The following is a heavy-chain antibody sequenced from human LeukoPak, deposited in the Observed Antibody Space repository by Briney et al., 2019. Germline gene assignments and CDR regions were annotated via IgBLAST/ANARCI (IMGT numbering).Heavy chain of an antibody. V-gene: IGHV1-69*06. Sequence: SVKVSCKASGGTFSSYAISWVRQAPGQGLEWMGGIIPIFGTANYAQKFQGRVTITADKSTSTAYMELSSLRSEDTAVYYCARVRVYYDSSGSRYYFDYWGQGTLVTVSS. D-gene: IGHD3-22*01. CDR1: GGTFSSYA. CDR2: IIPIFGTA. J-gene: IGHJ4*02. CDR3: ARVRVYYDSSGSRYYFDY.